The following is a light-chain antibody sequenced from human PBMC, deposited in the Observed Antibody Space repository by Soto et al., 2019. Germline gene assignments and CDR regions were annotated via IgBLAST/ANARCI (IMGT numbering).Light chain of an antibody. CDR1: QSVSSYY. CDR2: AAS. J-gene: IGKJ1*01. CDR3: QQYNWPPTWT. Sequence: EIVLTQSPGTLSLSPGERATLSCRASQSVSSYYLAWYQQKPGQAPRLLIYAASSRATGIPDRFSGGGSGTDFTLTISRLEPEDFAVYYCQQYNWPPTWTFGQGTKVDIK. V-gene: IGKV3-20*01.